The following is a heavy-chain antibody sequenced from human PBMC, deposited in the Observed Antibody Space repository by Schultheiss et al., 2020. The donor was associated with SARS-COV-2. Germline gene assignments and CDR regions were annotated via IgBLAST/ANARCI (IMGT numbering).Heavy chain of an antibody. CDR2: INPNGGST. D-gene: IGHD6-19*01. J-gene: IGHJ4*02. V-gene: IGHV1-46*01. CDR3: ARARLSGVAGD. CDR1: GYTFTSYY. Sequence: ASVKVSCKASGYTFTSYYMRWVRQAPGQGLEWMGIINPNGGSTSYAQKFQGRVTMTRDTSTSTVYMELSSLRSEDTAVYYCARARLSGVAGDWGQGTLVTVSS.